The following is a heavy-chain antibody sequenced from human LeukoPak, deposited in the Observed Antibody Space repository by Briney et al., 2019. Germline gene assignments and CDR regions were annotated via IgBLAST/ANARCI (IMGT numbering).Heavy chain of an antibody. CDR3: ARGYCSSTSCYPKVHYYYYMDV. D-gene: IGHD2-2*01. CDR1: GYTFTSYG. V-gene: IGHV1-18*01. J-gene: IGHJ6*03. CDR2: ISAYNGNT. Sequence: GASVKVSCKASGYTFTSYGISWVRQAPGQGLEWMGWISAYNGNTNYAQKLQGRVTMTTDTSTSTAYMELRSLRSDDTAVYYCARGYCSSTSCYPKVHYYYYMDVWGKGTTVTVSS.